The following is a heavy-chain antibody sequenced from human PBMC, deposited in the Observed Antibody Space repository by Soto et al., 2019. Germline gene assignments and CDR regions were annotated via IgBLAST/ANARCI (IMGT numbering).Heavy chain of an antibody. Sequence: SLRLSCAASGFSFSSYGMHWVRQAPGKGLEWVTVIWFDGNYKYYADSVKGRFTISRDNSKNTLCLQMNSLRAEDTAVYYCARAKSLYGSGSYSLDYWGQGTLVTVSS. J-gene: IGHJ4*02. D-gene: IGHD3-10*01. CDR2: IWFDGNYK. V-gene: IGHV3-33*01. CDR1: GFSFSSYG. CDR3: ARAKSLYGSGSYSLDY.